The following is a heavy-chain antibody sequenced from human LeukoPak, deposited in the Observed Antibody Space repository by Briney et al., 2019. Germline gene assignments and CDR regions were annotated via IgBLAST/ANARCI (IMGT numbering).Heavy chain of an antibody. CDR3: ARRMYGSGSFYFDY. CDR1: GYSFTSYW. CDR2: IYPGDSDT. V-gene: IGHV5-51*01. D-gene: IGHD3-10*01. Sequence: GESLKISCKGSGYSFTSYWIGWVRQLPGKGLEWMGIIYPGDSDTRYSPSLQGQVTISVDKSISTAYLQWSSLQASDTAMYYCARRMYGSGSFYFDYWAQGTLVTVSS. J-gene: IGHJ4*02.